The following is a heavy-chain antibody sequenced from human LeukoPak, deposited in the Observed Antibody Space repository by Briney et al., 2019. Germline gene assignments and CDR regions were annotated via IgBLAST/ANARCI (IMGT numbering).Heavy chain of an antibody. V-gene: IGHV3-30*01. CDR3: ARALGDCSSSSCYIPADW. Sequence: GRSLRLSCAAAGFTFSRYPMHWVRQAPGKGLEWVAVISNGGSDKYYAESVKGRFTISRDNSKSTLYLQMNSLSAEDTAVYYCARALGDCSSSSCYIPADWWGQGTLVTVSS. D-gene: IGHD2-2*02. CDR2: ISNGGSDK. J-gene: IGHJ4*02. CDR1: GFTFSRYP.